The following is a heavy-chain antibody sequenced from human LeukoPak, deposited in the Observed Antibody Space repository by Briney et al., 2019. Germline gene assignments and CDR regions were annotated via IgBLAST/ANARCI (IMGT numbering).Heavy chain of an antibody. CDR1: GFTFSSYA. CDR2: ISGSGGST. CDR3: ARDVSYNSLDY. J-gene: IGHJ4*02. Sequence: TGGSLRLSCAASGFTFSSYAMSWVRQAPGKGLEWVSAISGSGGSTYYADSVKGRFTISRDNSKNTLYLQMNSLRAEDAAVYYCARDVSYNSLDYWGQGTLVTVSS. V-gene: IGHV3-23*01. D-gene: IGHD6-13*01.